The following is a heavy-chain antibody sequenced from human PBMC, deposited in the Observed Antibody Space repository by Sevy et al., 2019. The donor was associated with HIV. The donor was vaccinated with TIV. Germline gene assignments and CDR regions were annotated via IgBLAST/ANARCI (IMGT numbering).Heavy chain of an antibody. CDR2: ISYDGTYK. J-gene: IGHJ4*02. Sequence: GGSLRLSCAVSGFSFSHYAFHWVRQAPGKGLEWVSLISYDGTYKYYADSVKGRFTISRDKSKNTLYLQMNSLRGNDTAVYYCARVAVSYCTNDCYHRFDYWGPGALVTVSS. CDR3: ARVAVSYCTNDCYHRFDY. D-gene: IGHD2-8*01. V-gene: IGHV3-30-3*01. CDR1: GFSFSHYA.